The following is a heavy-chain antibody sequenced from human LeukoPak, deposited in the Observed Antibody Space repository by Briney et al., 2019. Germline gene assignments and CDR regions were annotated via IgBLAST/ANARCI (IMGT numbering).Heavy chain of an antibody. CDR1: GFTFSSYA. D-gene: IGHD3-3*01. J-gene: IGHJ4*02. V-gene: IGHV3-23*01. Sequence: GGSLRLSCAASGFTFSSYAMRWFRQAQGNGLEWGSFISVSGGSTYYADSVKGRFTISSDNSKNTLYLQMSSLRAEDTAIYYCAKDASARPSDYWGPGTLVTVSS. CDR3: AKDASARPSDY. CDR2: ISVSGGST.